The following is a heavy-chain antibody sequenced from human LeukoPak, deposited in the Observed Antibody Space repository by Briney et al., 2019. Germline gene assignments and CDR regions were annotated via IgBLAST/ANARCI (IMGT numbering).Heavy chain of an antibody. CDR1: GFTLSTYW. CDR2: HDYDGTNT. Sequence: GGSLRLSCAASGFTLSTYWMHWVGQAPGKGLVWVSHHDYDGTNTYYPHSVKGRYTISRDNAKNTMYLQMTSVRVDDTAVYYCGSPEITGPLVMPAWGQGTLVTVFS. D-gene: IGHD1-14*01. J-gene: IGHJ4*02. CDR3: GSPEITGPLVMPA. V-gene: IGHV3-74*01.